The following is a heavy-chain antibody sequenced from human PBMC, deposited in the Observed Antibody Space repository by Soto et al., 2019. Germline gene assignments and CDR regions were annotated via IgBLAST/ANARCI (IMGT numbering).Heavy chain of an antibody. Sequence: EVQLVESGGGLVQPGGSLRLSCAASGFTFSSYWIHWVRQAPGKGLVWGSRVDSGGSTTNYADSVKGRFTISRDNAKNTLYLQMNSLRDEDTAVYHCVRGAFHHYYLDSWGQGTLVTVSS. CDR3: VRGAFHHYYLDS. CDR1: GFTFSSYW. J-gene: IGHJ4*02. D-gene: IGHD2-21*01. V-gene: IGHV3-74*01. CDR2: VDSGGSTT.